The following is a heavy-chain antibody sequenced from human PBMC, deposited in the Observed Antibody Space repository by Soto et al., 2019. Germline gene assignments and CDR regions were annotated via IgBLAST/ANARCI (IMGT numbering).Heavy chain of an antibody. CDR1: GFTFSIYG. V-gene: IGHV3-33*01. Sequence: GSLRLSCAASGFTFSIYGMHWVRQAPGKGLEWVAVIWYDGSNKYYADSVKGRFTISRDNSKNTLYLQMNSLRAEDTAVYYCARDFGSDAFDIWGQGTMVTVSS. CDR2: IWYDGSNK. CDR3: ARDFGSDAFDI. D-gene: IGHD3-10*01. J-gene: IGHJ3*02.